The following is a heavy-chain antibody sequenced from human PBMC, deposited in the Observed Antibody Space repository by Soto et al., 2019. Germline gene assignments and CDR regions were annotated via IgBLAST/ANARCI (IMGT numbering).Heavy chain of an antibody. J-gene: IGHJ3*02. CDR3: AKGDSSSWYAFDI. Sequence: GGSLRLSCAASGFTFSSYAMSWVRQAPGKGLEWVSAISGSGGSTYYADSVKGRFTISRDNSKKTLYLQMNSLRAEDTAVYYCAKGDSSSWYAFDIWGQGTMVTVSS. V-gene: IGHV3-23*01. CDR2: ISGSGGST. D-gene: IGHD6-13*01. CDR1: GFTFSSYA.